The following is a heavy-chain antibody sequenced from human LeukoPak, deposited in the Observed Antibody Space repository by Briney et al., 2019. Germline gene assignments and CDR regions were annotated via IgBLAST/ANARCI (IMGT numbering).Heavy chain of an antibody. CDR1: GFTFSSYE. J-gene: IGHJ6*03. V-gene: IGHV3-48*03. CDR3: ARNYGSGSYYSPYYYYYMDV. D-gene: IGHD3-10*01. Sequence: GGSLRLSCAASGFTFSSYEMNWVRQAPGKGLEWVSYISSSGSTIYYADSVKGRFTISRDNAKNSLYLQMNSLRAEDTAVYYCARNYGSGSYYSPYYYYYMDVWGKGTTVTISS. CDR2: ISSSGSTI.